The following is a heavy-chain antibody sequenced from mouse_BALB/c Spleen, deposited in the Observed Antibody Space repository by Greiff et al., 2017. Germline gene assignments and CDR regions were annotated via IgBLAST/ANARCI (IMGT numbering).Heavy chain of an antibody. CDR2: INPSNGGT. J-gene: IGHJ3*01. D-gene: IGHD2-2*01. CDR1: GYTFTSYY. Sequence: VQLQQSGAELVKPGASVKLSCKASGYTFTSYYMYWVKQRPGQGLEWIGEINPSNGGTNFNEKFKSKATLTVDKSSSTAYMQLSSLTSEDSAVYYCTRYGYWAWFAYWGQGTLVTVSA. CDR3: TRYGYWAWFAY. V-gene: IGHV1S81*02.